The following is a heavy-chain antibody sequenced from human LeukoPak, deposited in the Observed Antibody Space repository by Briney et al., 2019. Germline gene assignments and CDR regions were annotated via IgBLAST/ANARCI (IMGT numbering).Heavy chain of an antibody. CDR1: GFTLSSYW. CDR3: TRDYTVIAYYDFWSGYTPGAFDI. Sequence: GGALRLSCAASGFTLSSYWMSWVRQAPGKGREWVSSISSSSSYIYYADSVKGRFTISRDNAKNSLYLQMNSLRAEDTAVYYCTRDYTVIAYYDFWSGYTPGAFDIWGQGTMVTVSS. D-gene: IGHD3-3*01. CDR2: ISSSSSYI. V-gene: IGHV3-21*01. J-gene: IGHJ3*02.